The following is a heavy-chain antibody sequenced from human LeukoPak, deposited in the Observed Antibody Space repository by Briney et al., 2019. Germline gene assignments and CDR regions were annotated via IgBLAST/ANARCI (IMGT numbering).Heavy chain of an antibody. Sequence: VGPLRVSPVPSLFTLNNYATNGVPPAPDRGREWVAAVAGPADTTYYADSVEGRFTIARVSFKDTVYLQMNRLGAEDTALYYCAKGAAIDHWGQGTLVTVSS. J-gene: IGHJ4*02. CDR2: VAGPADTT. CDR3: AKGAAIDH. CDR1: LFTLNNYA. D-gene: IGHD5-24*01. V-gene: IGHV3-23*01.